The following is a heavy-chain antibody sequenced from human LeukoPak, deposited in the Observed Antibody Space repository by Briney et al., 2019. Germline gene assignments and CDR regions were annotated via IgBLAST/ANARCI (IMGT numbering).Heavy chain of an antibody. V-gene: IGHV3-9*03. Sequence: GGSLRLSCAASGFTFDDYAMHWVGQAPGKGLEWVSGISWNSGSIGYADSVKGRFTISRDNAKNSLYLQMNSLRAEDMALYYCAKSTTIAVAGNFDYWGQGTLVTVSS. CDR2: ISWNSGSI. CDR3: AKSTTIAVAGNFDY. D-gene: IGHD6-19*01. CDR1: GFTFDDYA. J-gene: IGHJ4*02.